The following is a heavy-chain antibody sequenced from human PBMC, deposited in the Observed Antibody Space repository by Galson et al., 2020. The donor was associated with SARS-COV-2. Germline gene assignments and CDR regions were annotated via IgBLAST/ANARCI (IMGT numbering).Heavy chain of an antibody. CDR1: GDSVGSGFFY. Sequence: SETLSLTCTVTGDSVGSGFFYWNWIRQPPGKGLDWIGYIYYSGTTHYNPSLQSRVSISLDTSKKQFSLPLSSVTAADTAVYYCVRVFHSYYYDMDVWGQGTTVTVSS. CDR2: IYYSGTT. V-gene: IGHV4-61*01. CDR3: VRVFHSYYYDMDV. J-gene: IGHJ6*02. D-gene: IGHD3-3*01.